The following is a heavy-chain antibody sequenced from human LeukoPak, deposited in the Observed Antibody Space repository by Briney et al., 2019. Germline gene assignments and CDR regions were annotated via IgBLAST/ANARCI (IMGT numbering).Heavy chain of an antibody. D-gene: IGHD1-26*01. CDR2: IYYSGST. J-gene: IGHJ4*02. CDR1: GGSISSSSYY. CDR3: AKSGGYGLIDY. V-gene: IGHV4-39*01. Sequence: PSETLSLTCTVSGGSISSSSYYWGWIRQPPGKGLEWIGNIYYSGSTYYNESLVSRVTISIDTSKNQFSLKLDSVTAADTAMYYCAKSGGYGLIDYWGQGTLVTVSS.